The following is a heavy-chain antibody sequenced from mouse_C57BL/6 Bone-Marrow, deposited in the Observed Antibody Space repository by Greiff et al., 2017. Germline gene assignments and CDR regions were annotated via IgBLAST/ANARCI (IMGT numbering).Heavy chain of an antibody. D-gene: IGHD2-5*01. CDR3: ARGSNYPYYAMDY. V-gene: IGHV1-61*01. CDR1: GYTFTSYW. J-gene: IGHJ4*01. CDR2: IYPSDSET. Sequence: VQLQQPGAELVRPGSSVKLSCKASGYTFTSYWMDWVKQRPGQGLEWIGNIYPSDSETHYNQKFKDKATVTVDKSSSTAYMQLSSLTSEDSAVXYCARGSNYPYYAMDYGGQGTSVTVSS.